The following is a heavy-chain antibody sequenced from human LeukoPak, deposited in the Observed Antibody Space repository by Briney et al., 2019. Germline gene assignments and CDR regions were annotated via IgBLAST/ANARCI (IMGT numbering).Heavy chain of an antibody. CDR3: AKGYYDSSGYYYRDYFDY. D-gene: IGHD3-22*01. J-gene: IGHJ4*02. Sequence: PGGSLRLSCAASGLTFSSYAMSWVRQAPGKGLEWVSAISGSGGSTYYADSVKGRFTISRDNSKNTLYLQMNSLRAEDTAVHYCAKGYYDSSGYYYRDYFDYWGQGTLVTVSS. CDR1: GLTFSSYA. V-gene: IGHV3-23*01. CDR2: ISGSGGST.